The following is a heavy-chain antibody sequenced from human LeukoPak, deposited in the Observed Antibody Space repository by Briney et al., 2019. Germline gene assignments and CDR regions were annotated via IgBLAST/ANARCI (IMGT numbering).Heavy chain of an antibody. CDR1: GFTFSIYA. V-gene: IGHV3-23*01. CDR2: ISGIGGST. CDR3: AKVNGDYGRNWFDP. D-gene: IGHD4-17*01. Sequence: GRCLRLACAASGFTFSIYAMGWVRHAPGEGLGWVSAISGIGGSTYYADSVKGRFTISRDNSKNTLYLQMTSLTAEDTAVYYCAKVNGDYGRNWFDPWGQRTLVTVSS. J-gene: IGHJ5*02.